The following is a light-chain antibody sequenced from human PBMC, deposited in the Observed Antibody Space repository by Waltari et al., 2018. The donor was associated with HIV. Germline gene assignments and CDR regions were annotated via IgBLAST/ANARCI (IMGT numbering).Light chain of an antibody. V-gene: IGLV1-47*01. J-gene: IGLJ1*01. CDR1: NSNIGRNY. CDR2: TNN. Sequence: QSVLTQPPSASGTPGQRVTISCSGSNSNIGRNYVYWYQQLPGTAPKLLIYTNNQRPSGVPDRFSGSKSGTSASLAISGLRSEDEADYYCAAWNDRLSGYVFGTGTKVTV. CDR3: AAWNDRLSGYV.